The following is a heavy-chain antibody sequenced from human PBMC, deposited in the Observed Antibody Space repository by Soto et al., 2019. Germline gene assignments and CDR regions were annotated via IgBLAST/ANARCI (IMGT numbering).Heavy chain of an antibody. CDR2: IRSKANSYAT. CDR1: GFTFSGSA. Sequence: GGSLRLSCAASGFTFSGSAMHWVRQASGKGLEWVGRIRSKANSYATANAASVKGRFTISRDDSKNTAYLQMNSLKTEDTAVYYCTRRIGSRAFDIWGQGTMVTVSS. J-gene: IGHJ3*02. V-gene: IGHV3-73*01. CDR3: TRRIGSRAFDI. D-gene: IGHD2-2*03.